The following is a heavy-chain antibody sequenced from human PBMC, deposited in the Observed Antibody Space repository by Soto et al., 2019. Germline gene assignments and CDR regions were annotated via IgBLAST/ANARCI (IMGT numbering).Heavy chain of an antibody. V-gene: IGHV3-11*06. D-gene: IGHD2-21*01. CDR3: TRGGGGGLFEH. Sequence: VQLVESGGGLIQPGGSLRLSCAASGFTVSGNYITWVRQAPGKGLEWLSHISPKSTYRNYADSVKGRFTISRDNTKSSLFLQMNSLGVEDTAVYYCTRGGGGGLFEHWGQGVLVTVSS. J-gene: IGHJ4*02. CDR2: ISPKSTYR. CDR1: GFTVSGNY.